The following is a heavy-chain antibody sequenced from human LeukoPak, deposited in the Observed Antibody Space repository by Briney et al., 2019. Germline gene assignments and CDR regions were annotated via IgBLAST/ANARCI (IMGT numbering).Heavy chain of an antibody. J-gene: IGHJ5*02. Sequence: ASVKVSCKASGYAFTGYYLHWVRQAPGQGLEWVAYINPDTGGTNYAQTFQGRVTVTRDASISTASMEMSRVTSDDTAIYYCARVAAYTSTWSWFDPWGQGTLVTVSS. CDR1: GYAFTGYY. D-gene: IGHD6-13*01. CDR2: INPDTGGT. V-gene: IGHV1-2*02. CDR3: ARVAAYTSTWSWFDP.